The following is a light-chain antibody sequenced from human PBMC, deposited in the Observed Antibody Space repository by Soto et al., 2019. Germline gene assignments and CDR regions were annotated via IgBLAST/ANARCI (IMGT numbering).Light chain of an antibody. V-gene: IGKV1-12*01. J-gene: IGKJ1*01. CDR2: GAS. CDR3: QQYETYSGT. CDR1: QDVGKW. Sequence: DIQMTQSPPSVSASVGDRVTITCRASQDVGKWLAWYQQKPGKAPTLLIHGASSLQSGVPPRYSGSGYGTDFTLTISSLQPDDFATYYCQQYETYSGTFGQGTKVE.